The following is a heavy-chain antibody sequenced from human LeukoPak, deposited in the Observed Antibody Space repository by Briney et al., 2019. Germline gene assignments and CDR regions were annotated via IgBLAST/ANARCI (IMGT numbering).Heavy chain of an antibody. CDR2: IKGDGSEK. Sequence: PGGSLRLSCATSGFTFSSYWMSWVRQAPGKGLEWVANIKGDGSEKTYVDSVKGRFTISRDNAKNSLSLQMNSLSAEDTAVYYCAKDFYDNSGSRYDYWGQGTLVTVSS. CDR3: AKDFYDNSGSRYDY. J-gene: IGHJ4*02. CDR1: GFTFSSYW. D-gene: IGHD3-22*01. V-gene: IGHV3-7*01.